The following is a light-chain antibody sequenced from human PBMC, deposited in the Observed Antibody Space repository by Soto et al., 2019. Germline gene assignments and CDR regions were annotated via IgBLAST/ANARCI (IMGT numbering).Light chain of an antibody. Sequence: EIVLTQSPGTLSLSPGERATLSCRASQSVTSNNLAWYKQQPGQAPRLLIYGASTRATGIPARFSGSGSGTDFTLTIRSLEPEDFAVYYCQQRSNWLTFGGGTKVDIK. CDR1: QSVTSNN. CDR3: QQRSNWLT. CDR2: GAS. J-gene: IGKJ4*01. V-gene: IGKV3D-20*02.